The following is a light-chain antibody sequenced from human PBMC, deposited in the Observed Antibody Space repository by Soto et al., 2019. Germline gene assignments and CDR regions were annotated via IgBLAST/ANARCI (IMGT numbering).Light chain of an antibody. V-gene: IGKV1-39*01. J-gene: IGKJ2*01. CDR1: QSISGN. CDR3: RQSYTVPYT. Sequence: DIQMTQSPSSLSASVGDRVNITCRASQSISGNLSWSYQRPGKAPKLLISAASTLQSGVLSRFCGSGSGTDFSLTNSSLQHEDSATYYCRQSYTVPYTFGQGTKLEVK. CDR2: AAS.